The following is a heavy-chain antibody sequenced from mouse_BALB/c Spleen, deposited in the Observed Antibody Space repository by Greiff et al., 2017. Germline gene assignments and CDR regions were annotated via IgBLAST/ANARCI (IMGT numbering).Heavy chain of an antibody. CDR1: GYSITSDYA. J-gene: IGHJ3*01. CDR3: ARFDYGSSWFAY. Sequence: VQLKQSGPGLVKPSQSLSLTCTVTGYSITSDYAWNWIRQFPGNKLEWMGYISYSGSTSYNPSLKSRISITRDTSKNQFFLQLNSVTTEDTATYYCARFDYGSSWFAYWGQGTLVTVSA. V-gene: IGHV3-2*02. D-gene: IGHD1-1*01. CDR2: ISYSGST.